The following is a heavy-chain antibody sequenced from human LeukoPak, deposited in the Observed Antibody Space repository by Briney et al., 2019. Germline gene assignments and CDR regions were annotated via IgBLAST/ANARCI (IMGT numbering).Heavy chain of an antibody. J-gene: IGHJ6*03. CDR3: ARDYPYYYYMDV. Sequence: GGSLRLSCAASRFTFSSYSMNWVRQAPGKGLEWVSSISSSSSYIYYADSVKGRFTISRDNAKNSLYLQMNSLRAEDTAVYYCARDYPYYYYMDVWGKGTTVTISS. V-gene: IGHV3-21*01. CDR2: ISSSSSYI. CDR1: RFTFSSYS.